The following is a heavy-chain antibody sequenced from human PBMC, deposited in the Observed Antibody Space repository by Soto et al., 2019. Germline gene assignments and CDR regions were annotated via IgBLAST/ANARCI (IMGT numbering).Heavy chain of an antibody. J-gene: IGHJ3*02. CDR1: GGSISSSSYY. CDR2: MFYSGST. CDR3: ATPNSRSYQRAAFDI. V-gene: IGHV4-39*01. Sequence: TSETLSLTCTVSGGSISSSSYYWGWIRQPPGKGLEWIGSMFYSGSTYYNPSLKSRVTISVDTSKNQFSLKLSSVTAADTAIYFCATPNSRSYQRAAFDIWGQGTMVTVSS. D-gene: IGHD1-26*01.